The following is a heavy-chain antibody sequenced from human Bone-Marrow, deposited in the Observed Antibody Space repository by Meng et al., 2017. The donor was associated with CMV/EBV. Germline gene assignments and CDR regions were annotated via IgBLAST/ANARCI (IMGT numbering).Heavy chain of an antibody. D-gene: IGHD2-2*01. Sequence: GESLKISCAASGFTFSSYAMHWVRQAPGKGLEWVAVISYDGSNKYYADSVKGRFTISRGNSKNTLYLQMNSLRAEDTAVYYCARDYGVVVTAAIGNYYYGMDVWGQGTTVTVSS. CDR2: ISYDGSNK. J-gene: IGHJ6*02. V-gene: IGHV3-30*04. CDR1: GFTFSSYA. CDR3: ARDYGVVVTAAIGNYYYGMDV.